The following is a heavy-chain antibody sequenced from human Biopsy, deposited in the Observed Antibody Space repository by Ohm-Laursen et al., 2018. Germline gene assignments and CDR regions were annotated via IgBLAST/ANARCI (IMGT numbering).Heavy chain of an antibody. Sequence: PLDTLSLTCTVSGDSINNYYWSWIRQPAGKGLEWIGRIYTSGSPNYNLSLESRVTMSVDTSKNQFSLNLRSVTAADTAVYYCARGTGRYYVYGAFDIWGQGTVVTVSS. D-gene: IGHD1-26*01. CDR2: IYTSGSP. CDR3: ARGTGRYYVYGAFDI. J-gene: IGHJ3*02. CDR1: GDSINNYY. V-gene: IGHV4-4*07.